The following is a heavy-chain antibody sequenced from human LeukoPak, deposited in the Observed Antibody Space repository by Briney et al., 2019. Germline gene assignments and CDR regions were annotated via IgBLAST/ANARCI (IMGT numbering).Heavy chain of an antibody. Sequence: GGSLRLSCAASGFTFSSYSMNWVRQAPGKGLEWVSSISSSSSYIYYADSVKGRFTISRDNAKNSLYLQMNSLRAEDTAVYYCARALADVWGSYRPPWGGYWGQGTLVTVSS. V-gene: IGHV3-21*01. CDR3: ARALADVWGSYRPPWGGY. D-gene: IGHD3-16*02. CDR2: ISSSSSYI. CDR1: GFTFSSYS. J-gene: IGHJ4*02.